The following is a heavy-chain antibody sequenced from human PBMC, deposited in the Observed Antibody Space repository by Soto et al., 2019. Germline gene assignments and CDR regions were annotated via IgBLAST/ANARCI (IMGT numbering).Heavy chain of an antibody. Sequence: QVQLQQWGAGLLKPSETLSLTCAVYGGSFSGYYWNWIRQPPGKGLEWIGEINHSGGTNYNPSLKSRVTLSVDTSKNQFSLKMTSVSGADTAVYYCARGPTLSSWNSRANDGVAVWGQGITVTVSS. CDR2: INHSGGT. J-gene: IGHJ6*02. CDR3: ARGPTLSSWNSRANDGVAV. D-gene: IGHD6-13*01. V-gene: IGHV4-34*02. CDR1: GGSFSGYY.